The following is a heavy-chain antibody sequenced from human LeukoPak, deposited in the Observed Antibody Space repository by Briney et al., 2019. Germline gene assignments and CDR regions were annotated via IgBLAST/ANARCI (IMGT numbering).Heavy chain of an antibody. CDR1: GYSFTSYW. D-gene: IGHD6-19*01. Sequence: GESLKISCKGSGYSFTSYWIGWVRQMPGKGLEWMGIIYPGDSDTRYSPSFQGQVTISADKSISTAYLQWSSLKASDTAMYYCARQLGAVAAFDAFDIWGQGTMVTVSS. CDR3: ARQLGAVAAFDAFDI. CDR2: IYPGDSDT. J-gene: IGHJ3*02. V-gene: IGHV5-51*01.